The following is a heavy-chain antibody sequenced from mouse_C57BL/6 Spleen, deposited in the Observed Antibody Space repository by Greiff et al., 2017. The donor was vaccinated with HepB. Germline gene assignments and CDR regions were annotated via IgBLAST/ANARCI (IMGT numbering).Heavy chain of an antibody. CDR2: ISDGGSYT. Sequence: DVQLVESGGGLVKPGGSLKLSCAASGFTFSSYAMSWVRQTPEKRLEWVATISDGGSYTYYPDNVKGRFTISRDNAKNNLYLQMSHLKSEDTAMYYCAREITTYYYAMDYWGQGTSVTVSS. CDR1: GFTFSSYA. CDR3: AREITTYYYAMDY. J-gene: IGHJ4*01. V-gene: IGHV5-4*01. D-gene: IGHD1-1*01.